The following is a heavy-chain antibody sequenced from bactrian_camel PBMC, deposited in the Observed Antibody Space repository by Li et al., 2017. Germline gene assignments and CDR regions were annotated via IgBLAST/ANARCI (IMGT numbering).Heavy chain of an antibody. D-gene: IGHD1*01. V-gene: IGHV3S54*01. J-gene: IGHJ4*01. Sequence: QLVESGGGSVQPGGSLRLSCAASGNTYNLNCLGWFRQAPGMEREEVGIARTYSDTTSYGDPVKGRFTIVVDNAKDTMYLQMNSLKPEDTAVYHCAVYDAYAGRCSFREDYYDYWGHGTQVTVS. CDR1: GNTYNLNC. CDR3: AVYDAYAGRCSFREDYYDY. CDR2: ARTYSDTT.